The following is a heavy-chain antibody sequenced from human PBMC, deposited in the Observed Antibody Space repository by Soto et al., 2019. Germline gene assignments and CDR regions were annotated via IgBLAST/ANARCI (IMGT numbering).Heavy chain of an antibody. J-gene: IGHJ4*02. D-gene: IGHD5-12*01. V-gene: IGHV5-51*01. Sequence: GESLKISCKASGYSFTDYWIGWVRQVPGKGLEWLGTIYAGDSHTRYSRSSEGQVSMSVDTSTSTAYLHWSSLKASDTAMYYCARLGLGVVANLDYWGQGTLVTVSS. CDR1: GYSFTDYW. CDR2: IYAGDSHT. CDR3: ARLGLGVVANLDY.